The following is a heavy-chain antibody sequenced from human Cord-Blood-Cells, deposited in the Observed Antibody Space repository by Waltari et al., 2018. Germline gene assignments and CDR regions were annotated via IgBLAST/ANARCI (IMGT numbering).Heavy chain of an antibody. CDR2: INSDGSST. Sequence: EVQLVESGGGLVQPGGSLSLSCAASGFPFSSYWMPWVRQPPGKGLVWVSRINSDGSSTSYADSVKGRFTISRDNAKNTLYLQMNSLRAEDTAVYYCASSYCGGDCYYFDYWGQGTLVTVSS. J-gene: IGHJ4*02. CDR3: ASSYCGGDCYYFDY. CDR1: GFPFSSYW. V-gene: IGHV3-74*01. D-gene: IGHD2-21*01.